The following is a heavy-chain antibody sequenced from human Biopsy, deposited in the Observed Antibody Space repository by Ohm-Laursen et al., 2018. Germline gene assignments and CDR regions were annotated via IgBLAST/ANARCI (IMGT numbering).Heavy chain of an antibody. Sequence: GTLSLTCTGSGCSISSDYWSRIRQTPGKGLEWIGYIYYSGSTNYNPSLKSLVTISVDTSKNQFSLRLNSVTAADTAVYYCARATNSTGWPYYYFYGMDVWGQGTTVTVSS. V-gene: IGHV4-59*01. CDR1: GCSISSDY. D-gene: IGHD2/OR15-2a*01. J-gene: IGHJ6*02. CDR2: IYYSGST. CDR3: ARATNSTGWPYYYFYGMDV.